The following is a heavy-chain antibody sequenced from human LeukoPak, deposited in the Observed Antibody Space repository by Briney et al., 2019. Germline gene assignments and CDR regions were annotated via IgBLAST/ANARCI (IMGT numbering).Heavy chain of an antibody. CDR3: ARVGVGATPCFDY. CDR2: INHSGST. CDR1: GGSFSGYY. V-gene: IGHV4-34*01. J-gene: IGHJ4*02. Sequence: KPSETLSLTCAVYGGSFSGYYWSWIRQPPGKGLEWIGEINHSGSTNYHPSLKSRVTISVDTSKNQFSLNLSSVTAADTAVYYCARVGVGATPCFDYWGQGTLVTVSS. D-gene: IGHD1-26*01.